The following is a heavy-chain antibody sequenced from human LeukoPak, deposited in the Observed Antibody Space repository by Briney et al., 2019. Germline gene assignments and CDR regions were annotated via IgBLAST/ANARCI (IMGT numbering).Heavy chain of an antibody. CDR2: ISGSGGST. CDR3: AKDPDEGGLGYFDY. Sequence: GGSLRLSCAASGFTFSSYAMSWVRQAPGKGLEWVSAISGSGGSTYYADSVKGRFTISRDNSKNTLYLRMNSLRAEDTAVYYCAKDPDEGGLGYFDYWGQGTLVTVSS. V-gene: IGHV3-23*01. CDR1: GFTFSSYA. D-gene: IGHD1-14*01. J-gene: IGHJ4*02.